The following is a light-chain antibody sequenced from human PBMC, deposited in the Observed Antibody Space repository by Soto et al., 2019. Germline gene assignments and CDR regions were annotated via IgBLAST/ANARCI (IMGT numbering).Light chain of an antibody. CDR3: QQDGSSPCA. CDR2: GAS. CDR1: QGVTINY. J-gene: IGKJ3*01. Sequence: IVLTQSPRTLSLSQGERATLSFRASQGVTINYLAWYQQKSGQAPRLLVYGASTRAAGIPDRFSGSGSGTDFTLTISRLEPEDFAVYYCQQDGSSPCAFVPGTKVDIK. V-gene: IGKV3-20*01.